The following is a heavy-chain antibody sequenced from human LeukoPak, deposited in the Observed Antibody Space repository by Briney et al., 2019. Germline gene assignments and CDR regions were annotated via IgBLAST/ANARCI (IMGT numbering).Heavy chain of an antibody. CDR1: GGSVSSYY. CDR2: ISYTGGT. Sequence: SETLSLTCTVSGGSVSSYYWSWIRQPPGKGLEWIGCISYTGGTNYTPSLKSRVTISLDTSKNQFSLKLNSVTAADTALYYCAGSGGFTSPQDYWGQGTLVTV. V-gene: IGHV4-59*02. D-gene: IGHD3-16*01. J-gene: IGHJ4*02. CDR3: AGSGGFTSPQDY.